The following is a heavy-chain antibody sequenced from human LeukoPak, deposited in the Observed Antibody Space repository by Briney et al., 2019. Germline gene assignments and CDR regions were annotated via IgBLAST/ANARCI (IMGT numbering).Heavy chain of an antibody. Sequence: GGSLLLSCVATDFPFINYGMHWVGQAPGKGLEWADDLSYDGSNKYYADSVKGRFNVSRDNSKNTLYRQMNSLRTEETAGYSCAKDRGQQWSRGPFDYWGQGTLVTVSS. CDR2: LSYDGSNK. J-gene: IGHJ4*02. CDR3: AKDRGQQWSRGPFDY. D-gene: IGHD6-19*01. CDR1: DFPFINYG. V-gene: IGHV3-30*18.